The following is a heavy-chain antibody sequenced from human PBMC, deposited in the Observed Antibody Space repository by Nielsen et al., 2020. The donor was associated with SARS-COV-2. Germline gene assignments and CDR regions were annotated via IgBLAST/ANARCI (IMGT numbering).Heavy chain of an antibody. Sequence: GESLKISCAASGFTFDDYAMHWVRQAPGKGLEWASLISGDGGSTYYADSVKGRFTISRDNSKNSLYLQMNSLRTEDTALYYCAKAHVLRFLEWLPAPHYGMDVWGQGTTVTVSS. CDR1: GFTFDDYA. CDR3: AKAHVLRFLEWLPAPHYGMDV. D-gene: IGHD3-3*01. CDR2: ISGDGGST. J-gene: IGHJ6*02. V-gene: IGHV3-43*02.